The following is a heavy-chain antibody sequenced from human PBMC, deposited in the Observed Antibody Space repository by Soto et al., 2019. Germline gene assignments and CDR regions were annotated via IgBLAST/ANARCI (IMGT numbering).Heavy chain of an antibody. CDR3: ATGERNWDYYFDY. D-gene: IGHD1-7*01. CDR2: ISSSSTYI. V-gene: IGHV3-21*01. J-gene: IGHJ4*02. Sequence: EVQLVESGGGLVKPGGSLRLSCAASGFTFSSYSMNWVRQAPGKGLEWVSSISSSSTYIYYADSVKGRFTISRDNAKNALSLQMNSVKADETAVYYCATGERNWDYYFDYWGQGTLVTVSS. CDR1: GFTFSSYS.